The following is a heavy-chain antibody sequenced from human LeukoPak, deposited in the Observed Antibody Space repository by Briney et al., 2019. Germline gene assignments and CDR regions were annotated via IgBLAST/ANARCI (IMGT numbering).Heavy chain of an antibody. CDR2: IYSGGST. CDR3: ARVEIFSRTFDY. D-gene: IGHD3-3*01. CDR1: GFTVSSNY. J-gene: IGHJ4*02. V-gene: IGHV3-53*01. Sequence: GGSLRLSCAASGFTVSSNYMSWVRQAAGKGLEWVSVIYSGGSTYYADSVKGRFTISRDNSKNTLYLQMNSLRAEDTAVYYCARVEIFSRTFDYWGQGTLVTVSS.